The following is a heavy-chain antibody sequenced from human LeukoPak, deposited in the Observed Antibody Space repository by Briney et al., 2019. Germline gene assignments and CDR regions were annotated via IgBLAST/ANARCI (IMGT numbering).Heavy chain of an antibody. Sequence: GGSLRLSYAASGFTFSSYAMSWVRQAPGKGLEWVSAISGSGGSTYYADSVKGRFTISRDNSKNTLYLQMNSLRAEDTAVYYCAKRRVYSSGFDYWGQGTLVTVSS. D-gene: IGHD6-19*01. CDR1: GFTFSSYA. J-gene: IGHJ4*02. CDR2: ISGSGGST. V-gene: IGHV3-23*01. CDR3: AKRRVYSSGFDY.